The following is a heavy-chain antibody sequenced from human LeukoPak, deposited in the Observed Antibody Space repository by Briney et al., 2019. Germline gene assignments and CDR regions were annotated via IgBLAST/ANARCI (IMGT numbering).Heavy chain of an antibody. CDR1: GFTFDDYG. CDR2: INWNGGST. J-gene: IGHJ2*01. D-gene: IGHD6-13*01. V-gene: IGHV3-20*04. CDR3: ARDQGSSWSWYFDL. Sequence: PGGSLRLSCAASGFTFDDYGMSWVRQAPGKGLEWVSGINWNGGSTGYADSVKGRFTISRDNAKNSLYLQMNSLRAEDTALYYCARDQGSSWSWYFDLWGRGTLVTVSS.